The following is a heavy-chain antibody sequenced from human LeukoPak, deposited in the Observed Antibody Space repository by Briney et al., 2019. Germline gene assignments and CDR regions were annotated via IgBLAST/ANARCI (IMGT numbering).Heavy chain of an antibody. J-gene: IGHJ4*02. Sequence: KPSETLSLTCTVSGGSISSYYWSWIRQPPGKGLEWIGYIYYSGSTNYNPSLKSRATISVDTSKNQFSLKLSSVTAADTAVYYCARNLGGGSWVFDYWGQGTLVTVSS. CDR1: GGSISSYY. CDR3: ARNLGGGSWVFDY. CDR2: IYYSGST. V-gene: IGHV4-59*01. D-gene: IGHD6-13*01.